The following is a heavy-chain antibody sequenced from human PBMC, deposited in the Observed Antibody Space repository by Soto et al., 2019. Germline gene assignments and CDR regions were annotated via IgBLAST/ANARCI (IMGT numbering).Heavy chain of an antibody. CDR3: ARGGTYGDHVHYYGMDV. D-gene: IGHD4-17*01. Sequence: QVQLVESGGGVVQPGRSLRLSCAASGFTFSSYAMHWVRQAPGKGLEWVAVISYDGSNKYYADSVKGRFTISRDNSKNTLYLQMNSLRAEDTAVYYCARGGTYGDHVHYYGMDVWGQGTTVTVSS. CDR2: ISYDGSNK. CDR1: GFTFSSYA. V-gene: IGHV3-30-3*01. J-gene: IGHJ6*02.